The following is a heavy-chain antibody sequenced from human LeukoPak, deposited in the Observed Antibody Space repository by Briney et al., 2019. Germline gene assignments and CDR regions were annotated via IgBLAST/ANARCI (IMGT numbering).Heavy chain of an antibody. J-gene: IGHJ5*02. Sequence: ASVKVSCKTSGYTFTDYYMHWVRQAPGQGLEWMGWMNPDSGDTQYEQKFQDRVTLTRDTSISTAYMELSSLESDDTAVYYCAMEGRAASDSNWFDPWGQGTLVIVSS. CDR3: AMEGRAASDSNWFDP. CDR2: MNPDSGDT. CDR1: GYTFTDYY. V-gene: IGHV1-2*02. D-gene: IGHD6-13*01.